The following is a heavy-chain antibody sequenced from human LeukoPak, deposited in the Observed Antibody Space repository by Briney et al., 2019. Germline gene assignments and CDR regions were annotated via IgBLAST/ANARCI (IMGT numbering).Heavy chain of an antibody. CDR2: INGDGTST. Sequence: PGGSLRLSCAASGFTFSSYWMHWVRQAPGKGLVWVSRINGDGTSTTYADSVKGRFTIFRDNAKNTLSLQMNSLRAEDTAVYYCARDSHGYPLDYWGQGTLATVSS. V-gene: IGHV3-74*01. CDR1: GFTFSSYW. J-gene: IGHJ4*02. D-gene: IGHD5-18*01. CDR3: ARDSHGYPLDY.